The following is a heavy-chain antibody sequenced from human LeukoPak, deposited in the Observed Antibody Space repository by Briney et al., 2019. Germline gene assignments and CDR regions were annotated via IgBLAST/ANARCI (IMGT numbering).Heavy chain of an antibody. Sequence: SETLSLTCAVYGGSFSDYHWNWIRQPPGKGLDWIGEINHRGSTYYNPSLKSRVTISVDTSKNQFSLKLSSVTAADTAVYYCARVSRPSRRYYYDSSGYRNWFDTWGQGTLVTVSS. CDR3: ARVSRPSRRYYYDSSGYRNWFDT. CDR1: GGSFSDYH. V-gene: IGHV4-34*01. D-gene: IGHD3-22*01. CDR2: INHRGST. J-gene: IGHJ5*02.